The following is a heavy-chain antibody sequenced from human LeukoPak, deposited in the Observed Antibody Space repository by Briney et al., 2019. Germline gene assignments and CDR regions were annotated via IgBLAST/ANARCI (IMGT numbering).Heavy chain of an antibody. J-gene: IGHJ4*02. Sequence: ASVKVSCKASGGTFSSYAISWVRQAPGQGLEWMGRIIPILGIANYAQKFQGRVTITADKSTSTAYMELSSLRSEDTAVYYCARVSIAVADYYFDYWGQGTLATVSS. D-gene: IGHD6-19*01. CDR1: GGTFSSYA. CDR2: IIPILGIA. CDR3: ARVSIAVADYYFDY. V-gene: IGHV1-69*04.